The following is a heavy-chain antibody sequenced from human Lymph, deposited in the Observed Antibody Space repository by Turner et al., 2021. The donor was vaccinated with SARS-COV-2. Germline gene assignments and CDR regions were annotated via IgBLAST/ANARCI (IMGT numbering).Heavy chain of an antibody. CDR3: ARGRRGVVKWYVER. CDR2: LYYSGST. J-gene: IGHJ2*01. V-gene: IGHV4-39*01. D-gene: IGHD2-15*01. CDR1: GGSYSSSSYY. Sequence: RDLQSSPSGSVERRVRLSFSCRVSGGSYSSSSYYWGWIRQPPGKGLEWIGSLYYSGSTYYNPSLKSRVTMSEDTSKNQLSLKLSCVIAGDTAVCDSARGRRGVVKWYVERWGSGTLGTVSS.